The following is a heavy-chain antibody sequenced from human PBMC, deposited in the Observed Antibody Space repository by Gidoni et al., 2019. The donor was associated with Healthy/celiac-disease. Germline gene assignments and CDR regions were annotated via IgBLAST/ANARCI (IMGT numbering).Heavy chain of an antibody. D-gene: IGHD2-15*01. CDR1: GFPFSDYY. J-gene: IGHJ6*02. V-gene: IGHV3-11*01. Sequence: QVQLVESGGGLVNPGGSLRLSCAASGFPFSDYYMSWIRQAPGKGLEWVSYISSSGSTIYYADSVKGRFTISRDNAKNSLYLQMNSLRAEDTAVYYCARAEVDDTLTIVVYGMDVWGQGTTVTVSS. CDR3: ARAEVDDTLTIVVYGMDV. CDR2: ISSSGSTI.